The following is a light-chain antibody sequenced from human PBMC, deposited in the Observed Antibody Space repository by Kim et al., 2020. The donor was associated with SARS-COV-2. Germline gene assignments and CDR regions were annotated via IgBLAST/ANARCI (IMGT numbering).Light chain of an antibody. V-gene: IGLV3-1*01. CDR2: EDI. J-gene: IGLJ2*01. CDR3: QAWDSSTVV. CDR1: HLGDKN. Sequence: SYELTQPPSVSVSPGQTAIITCSGNHLGDKNVCWYQQRPGQSPLLVIYEDIKRPSGIPERVSGSNSGNTATLTISGTQAMDEADYYCQAWDSSTVVFGRG.